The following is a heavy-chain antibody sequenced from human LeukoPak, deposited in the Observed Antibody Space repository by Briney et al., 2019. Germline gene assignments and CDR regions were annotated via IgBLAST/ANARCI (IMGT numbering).Heavy chain of an antibody. CDR1: GYTFTSYG. CDR2: ISAYNGNT. J-gene: IGHJ4*02. D-gene: IGHD3-22*01. V-gene: IGHV1-18*01. Sequence: RASVKVSCKASGYTFTSYGISWVRQAPGQGLEWMGWISAYNGNTNYAQKLQGRVTMTTDTSTSTAYMELRSLRSDGTAVYYCARGTRESGYYYWFDYWGQGTLVTVSS. CDR3: ARGTRESGYYYWFDY.